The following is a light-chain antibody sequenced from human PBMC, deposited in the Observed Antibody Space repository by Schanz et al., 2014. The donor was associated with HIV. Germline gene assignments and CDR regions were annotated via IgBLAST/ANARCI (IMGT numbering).Light chain of an antibody. CDR2: EVT. Sequence: QSVLTQPPSASGSPGQSVTISCTGTSSDVGGYNYVSWYQQHPGKAPKLMIYEVTKRPSGVPDRFSGSKSGNTASLTVSGLQAEDEADYYCISYAGSNIFVFGTGTKVTVL. V-gene: IGLV2-8*01. CDR3: ISYAGSNIFV. CDR1: SSDVGGYNY. J-gene: IGLJ1*01.